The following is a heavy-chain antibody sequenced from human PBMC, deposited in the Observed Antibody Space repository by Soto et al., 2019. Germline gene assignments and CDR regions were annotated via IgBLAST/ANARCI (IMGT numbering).Heavy chain of an antibody. J-gene: IGHJ4*01. Sequence: GGSLRLSCAASGFTFSSYGMHWVRQAPGKGLEWVAVISYDGSNKYYADSVKGRFTISRDNSKNTLYLQMNSLRAEDTAVYYCAKDGEYCSSWYVPVDYWGQEPWSPSP. CDR2: ISYDGSNK. CDR1: GFTFSSYG. D-gene: IGHD6-13*01. V-gene: IGHV3-30*18. CDR3: AKDGEYCSSWYVPVDY.